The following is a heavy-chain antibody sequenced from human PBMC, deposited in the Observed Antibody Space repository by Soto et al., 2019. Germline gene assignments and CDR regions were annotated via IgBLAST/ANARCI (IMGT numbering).Heavy chain of an antibody. D-gene: IGHD6-13*01. Sequence: EVQLVESGGALFQPGGSLRLSFVDSGFTFGGYWMSGFGRAPVKGLEGVAKIKQDGSEENYVDSLKGRFTISRDNAKNSMYLQMNSLRAEDTAVYYCARIAATGRGWDVWGQGTTVVVSS. J-gene: IGHJ6*02. CDR1: GFTFGGYW. V-gene: IGHV3-7*01. CDR3: ARIAATGRGWDV. CDR2: IKQDGSEE.